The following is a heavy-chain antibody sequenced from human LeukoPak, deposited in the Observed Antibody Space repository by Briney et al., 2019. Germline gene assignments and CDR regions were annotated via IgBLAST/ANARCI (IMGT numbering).Heavy chain of an antibody. CDR2: ITYSSSTI. D-gene: IGHD6-13*01. J-gene: IGHJ4*02. V-gene: IGHV3-48*02. Sequence: PGGSLRLSCAASELTFSSYSMNWIRQAPGKGLDWVSYITYSSSTIYYADSVKGRFTISRDNGKNSLYLQMNSLREEDTAVYYCARGYLAGYSSSWYGGAYDYWGQGTLVTVSS. CDR1: ELTFSSYS. CDR3: ARGYLAGYSSSWYGGAYDY.